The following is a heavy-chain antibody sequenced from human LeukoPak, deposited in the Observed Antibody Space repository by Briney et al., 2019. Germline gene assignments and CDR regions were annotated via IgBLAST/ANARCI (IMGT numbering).Heavy chain of an antibody. J-gene: IGHJ4*02. V-gene: IGHV1-24*01. Sequence: GGSLRLSCAASGFTVSSNYMSWVRQAPGKGLEWMGGFDPEDGETIYAQKFQGRVTMTEDTSTDTAYMELSSPRSEDTAVYYCATGYYVGPFDYWGQGTLVTVSS. CDR3: ATGYYVGPFDY. D-gene: IGHD3-16*01. CDR1: GFTVSSNY. CDR2: FDPEDGET.